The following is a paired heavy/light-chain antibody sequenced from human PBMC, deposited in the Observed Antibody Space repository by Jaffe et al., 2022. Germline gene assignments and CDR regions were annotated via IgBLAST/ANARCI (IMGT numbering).Light chain of an antibody. CDR1: QSLLHSDGKTY. Sequence: DIVMTQTPLSLSVTPGQPASISCKSSQSLLHSDGKTYLYWYLQKPGQSPQLLIYEVSSRFSGVPDRFSGSGSGTDFTLKISRVEAEDVGVYYCMQGIHLYTFGQGTKLEIK. J-gene: IGKJ2*01. V-gene: IGKV2-29*02. CDR2: EVS. CDR3: MQGIHLYT.
Heavy chain of an antibody. V-gene: IGHV3-23*01. CDR2: ISGSGGST. D-gene: IGHD2-15*01. Sequence: EVQLLESGGGLVQPGGSLRLSCAASGFTFSSYAMSWVRQAPGKGLEWVSAISGSGGSTYYADSVKGRFTISRDNSKNTLYLQMNSLRAEDTAVYYCAKGRGYKRGIVVVVAATPPLDYFDYWGQGTLVTVSS. CDR3: AKGRGYKRGIVVVVAATPPLDYFDY. CDR1: GFTFSSYA. J-gene: IGHJ4*02.